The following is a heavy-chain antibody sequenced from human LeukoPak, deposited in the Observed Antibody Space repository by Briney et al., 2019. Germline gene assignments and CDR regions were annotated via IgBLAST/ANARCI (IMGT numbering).Heavy chain of an antibody. D-gene: IGHD1-26*01. Sequence: SVKVSCKASGFTFTSSAMQWVRQARGQRLEWIGWIVVGSGNTNYAQKFQERVTITRDMSTSTAYMELSSLRSEDTAVYYCAADPGLISGSYNFDYWGQGTLVTVSS. J-gene: IGHJ4*02. CDR1: GFTFTSSA. CDR2: IVVGSGNT. CDR3: AADPGLISGSYNFDY. V-gene: IGHV1-58*02.